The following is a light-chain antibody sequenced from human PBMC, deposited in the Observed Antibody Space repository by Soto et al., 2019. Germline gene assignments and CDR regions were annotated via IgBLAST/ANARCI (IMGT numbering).Light chain of an antibody. V-gene: IGLV2-23*02. CDR1: SSDVGSYNL. J-gene: IGLJ2*01. CDR3: CSYAGSSTVV. CDR2: EVS. Sequence: QSALTQPASVSGSPGQSITISCTGTSSDVGSYNLVSWYRQHPGKAPKLMIYEVSKRPSGVSNRFSGSKSDNTASLTISGLQAEVEADYYCCSYAGSSTVVFGGGTKLTVL.